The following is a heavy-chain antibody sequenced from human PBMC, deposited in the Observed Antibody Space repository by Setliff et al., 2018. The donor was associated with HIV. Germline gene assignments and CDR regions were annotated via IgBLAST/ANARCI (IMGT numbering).Heavy chain of an antibody. CDR3: AKKTAAYTSGSWLHY. J-gene: IGHJ4*02. D-gene: IGHD3-10*01. V-gene: IGHV3-23*01. CDR2: ISGSGGST. Sequence: GGSLRLSCAASEFTFRTHAMSWVRQAPGKGLEWVSAISGSGGSTYYADSVKGRFTISRDNSKNTLYLQMNSLRAEDTAVYYCAKKTAAYTSGSWLHYWGQGTLVTVSS. CDR1: EFTFRTHA.